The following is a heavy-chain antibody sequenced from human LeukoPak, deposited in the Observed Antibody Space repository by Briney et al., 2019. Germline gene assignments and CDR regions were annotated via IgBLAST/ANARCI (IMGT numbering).Heavy chain of an antibody. CDR1: GFTFSSYW. CDR3: ARGRHGSGSYFDY. J-gene: IGHJ4*02. D-gene: IGHD3-10*01. Sequence: GGSLRLSCAASGFTFSSYWMHWVRQAPGKGLVWVSRINSDGSSTSYADSVKGRFTISRDNAKNTLYLQMNSLRAKDTAVYYCARGRHGSGSYFDYWGQGTLVTVSS. CDR2: INSDGSST. V-gene: IGHV3-74*01.